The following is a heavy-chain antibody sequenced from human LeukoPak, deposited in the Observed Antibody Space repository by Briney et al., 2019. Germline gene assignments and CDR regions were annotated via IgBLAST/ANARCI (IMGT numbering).Heavy chain of an antibody. V-gene: IGHV4-59*01. CDR2: IYYSGST. Sequence: SETLSLTCTVSGGSISSYYWSWIRQPPGKGLEWIGYIYYSGSTTYNPSLKSRVTISVDTSKNQFSLKLSSVTAADTAVYYCARGSAAAGPSDAFDIWGQGTMVTVSS. D-gene: IGHD6-13*01. CDR1: GGSISSYY. J-gene: IGHJ3*02. CDR3: ARGSAAAGPSDAFDI.